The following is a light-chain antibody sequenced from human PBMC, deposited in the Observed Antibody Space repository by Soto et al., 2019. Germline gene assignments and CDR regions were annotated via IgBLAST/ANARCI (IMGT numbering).Light chain of an antibody. CDR2: SNV. V-gene: IGLV1-40*01. Sequence: QSVLTQPPSVSGAPGQRVTISCSGSTSNIGAGYDVHWYQHLPGTAPKLLIYSNVHRPSGVPDRFSASRSGASASLAITGLQAEDEADYYCQSYDNSLSGSGVFGGGTKLTVL. J-gene: IGLJ3*02. CDR3: QSYDNSLSGSGV. CDR1: TSNIGAGYD.